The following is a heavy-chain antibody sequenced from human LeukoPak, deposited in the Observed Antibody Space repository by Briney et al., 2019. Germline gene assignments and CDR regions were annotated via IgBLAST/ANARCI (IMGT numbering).Heavy chain of an antibody. V-gene: IGHV4-4*07. J-gene: IGHJ4*02. CDR2: IHTSGST. CDR1: GCSISSYY. CDR3: ARDRYYYDSSGYYRLDY. Sequence: SETLSLTCTVSGCSISSYYWSWIRQPAGKGLEWIGRIHTSGSTNYNPSLKSRVTMSVDTSKNQFSLKLSSVTAADTAVYYCARDRYYYDSSGYYRLDYWGQGTLVTVSS. D-gene: IGHD3-22*01.